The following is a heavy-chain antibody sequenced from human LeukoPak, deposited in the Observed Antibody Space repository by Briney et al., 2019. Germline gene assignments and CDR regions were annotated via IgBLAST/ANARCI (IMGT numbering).Heavy chain of an antibody. CDR1: GGSVSSTTYY. V-gene: IGHV4-39*01. D-gene: IGHD3-9*01. CDR3: ARGLGDDILTSPHFDY. CDR2: INYSGST. Sequence: PSETLSLTCTVSGGSVSSTTYYWSWIRQPPGKGLEWIASINYSGSTYYNPSLKSRVTISVDTSENQFSLKLSSVTAADTAVYYCARGLGDDILTSPHFDYWDQGTLVTVSS. J-gene: IGHJ4*02.